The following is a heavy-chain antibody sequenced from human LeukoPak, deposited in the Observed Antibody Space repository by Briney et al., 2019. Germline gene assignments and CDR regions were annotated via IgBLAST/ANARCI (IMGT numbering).Heavy chain of an antibody. J-gene: IGHJ4*02. CDR3: AREALGYSSGYFDY. V-gene: IGHV1-2*02. CDR1: GYTFTGYY. CDR2: INPNSGGT. D-gene: IGHD6-19*01. Sequence: PSVKVSCKASGYTFTGYYMHWVRQAPGQGLEWMGWINPNSGGTNYAQKFQGRVTMTRDTSISTAYMELSRLRSDDTAVYYCAREALGYSSGYFDYWGQGTLVTVSS.